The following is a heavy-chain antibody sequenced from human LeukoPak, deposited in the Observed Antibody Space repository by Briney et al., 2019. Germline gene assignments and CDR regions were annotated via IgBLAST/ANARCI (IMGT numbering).Heavy chain of an antibody. CDR3: TTAPSYYNFKSFDF. Sequence: GGSLRLSCEASGLSFANAWMSWLRQTPGKGLEWIGRIKSKIDGDAVDYAEAVKGRITISRDDWKNTLFLDLTTLKTDDTGVYFCTTAPSYYNFKSFDFWGQGTVVTVSA. J-gene: IGHJ4*02. CDR2: IKSKIDGDAV. V-gene: IGHV3-15*01. D-gene: IGHD3-3*01. CDR1: GLSFANAW.